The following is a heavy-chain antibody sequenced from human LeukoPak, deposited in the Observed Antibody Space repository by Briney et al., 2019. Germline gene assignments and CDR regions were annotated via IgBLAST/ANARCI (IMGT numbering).Heavy chain of an antibody. CDR3: ARGGGSYGWFDP. CDR2: IYIDGSSP. D-gene: IGHD3-16*01. V-gene: IGHV3-74*01. CDR1: GFNSRNYW. Sequence: GGSLRLSCAASGFNSRNYWMHWVRPGPGKGLVWVSRIYIDGSSPNSAASVKGGFPTSRDSAKNTLNLQMNSLRAEDTAVYYCARGGGSYGWFDPWGQGTLVTVSS. J-gene: IGHJ5*02.